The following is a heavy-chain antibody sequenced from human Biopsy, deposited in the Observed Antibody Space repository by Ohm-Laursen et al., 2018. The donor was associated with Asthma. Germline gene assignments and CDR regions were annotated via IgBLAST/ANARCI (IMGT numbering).Heavy chain of an antibody. CDR2: ISYDGRNT. CDR1: GFTFDNYT. CDR3: ARGGLHYYEYYGMDV. V-gene: IGHV3-30*04. D-gene: IGHD2-21*02. J-gene: IGHJ6*02. Sequence: SLRLSCTATGFTFDNYTMHWVRQAPGKGLEWVTIISYDGRNTYYADSVEGRFTISRDNSKNTLFLQMSSLRPEDTAVHYCARGGLHYYEYYGMDVWGQGTTVTVSS.